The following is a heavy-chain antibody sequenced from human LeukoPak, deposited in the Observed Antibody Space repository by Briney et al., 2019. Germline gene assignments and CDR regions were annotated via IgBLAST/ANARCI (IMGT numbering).Heavy chain of an antibody. Sequence: PSETLSLTCAVYGGSFSGYYWSWIRQPPGKGLEWIGEINHSGSTSYNPSLKSRVTISVDTSKNQFSPKLSSVTAADTAVYYCARGSGWYFPDYWGQGTLVTVSS. CDR3: ARGSGWYFPDY. CDR2: INHSGST. V-gene: IGHV4-34*01. J-gene: IGHJ4*02. D-gene: IGHD6-19*01. CDR1: GGSFSGYY.